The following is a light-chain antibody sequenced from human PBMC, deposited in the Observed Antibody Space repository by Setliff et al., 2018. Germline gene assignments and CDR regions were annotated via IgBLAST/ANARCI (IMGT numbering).Light chain of an antibody. CDR3: TAYTIGTTYV. V-gene: IGLV2-14*03. Sequence: QSVLTQPASVSGSPGQSITISCSGTSSDVGSYDLVSWYQQHPGKAPKLIIYGVSNRPSGVSSRFSGSKSGNTASLTISGLQTEDEADYYCTAYTIGTTYVFGTGTKVTVL. CDR1: SSDVGSYDL. CDR2: GVS. J-gene: IGLJ1*01.